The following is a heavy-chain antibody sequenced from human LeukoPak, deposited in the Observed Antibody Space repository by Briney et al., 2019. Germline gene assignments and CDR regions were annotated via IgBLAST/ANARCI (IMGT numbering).Heavy chain of an antibody. V-gene: IGHV4-59*01. CDR3: ARYWSGGSCYSGGYYYYGMDV. CDR1: GGSISGYY. J-gene: IGHJ6*02. Sequence: PSETLSLTCTVSGGSISGYYWSWIRQPPGKGLEWIGYIYYSGSTNYNPSLKSRVTISVDTSKNQFSLKLSSVTAADTAVYYWARYWSGGSCYSGGYYYYGMDVWGQGTTVTVSS. D-gene: IGHD2-15*01. CDR2: IYYSGST.